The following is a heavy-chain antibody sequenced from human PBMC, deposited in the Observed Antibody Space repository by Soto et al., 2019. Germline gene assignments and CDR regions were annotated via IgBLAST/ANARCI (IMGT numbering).Heavy chain of an antibody. CDR3: ARESGIAEAGPYYFDS. V-gene: IGHV4-59*01. CDR2: IYYSGST. Sequence: SETLSLTCTVSGGSISSYYWSWIRQPPGKGLEWIGYIYYSGSTNYNPSLKSRVTISVDTSKNQFSLKLSSVTAADTAVYYCARESGIAEAGPYYFDSWGPGTLGTVSS. CDR1: GGSISSYY. J-gene: IGHJ4*02. D-gene: IGHD6-19*01.